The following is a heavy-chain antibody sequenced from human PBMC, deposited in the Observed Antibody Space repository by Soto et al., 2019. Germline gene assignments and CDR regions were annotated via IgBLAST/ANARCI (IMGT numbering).Heavy chain of an antibody. CDR1: GFTFSGSA. D-gene: IGHD3-22*01. CDR2: IRSKANSYAT. J-gene: IGHJ4*02. CDR3: TRYYYDSSGYLPGYDY. Sequence: EVQLVESGGGLVQPGGSLKLSCAASGFTFSGSAMHWVRQASGKGLEWVGRIRSKANSYATAYAASVKGRFTISRDDSKKTAYLQMNSMKTEDTAVYYCTRYYYDSSGYLPGYDYWGQGTLVTVSS. V-gene: IGHV3-73*02.